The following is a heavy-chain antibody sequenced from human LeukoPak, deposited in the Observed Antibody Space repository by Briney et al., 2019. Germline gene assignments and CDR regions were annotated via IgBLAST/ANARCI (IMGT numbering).Heavy chain of an antibody. J-gene: IGHJ4*02. Sequence: ASVKVSCKASGYTFTSYYMHWVRQAPGQRLEWMGIINPSGGSTNYAQKLQGRVTMTTDTSTSTAYMELRSLRSDDTAVYYCARDAPYEAHWGQGTLVTVSS. CDR1: GYTFTSYY. D-gene: IGHD3-3*01. CDR3: ARDAPYEAH. CDR2: INPSGGST. V-gene: IGHV1-46*01.